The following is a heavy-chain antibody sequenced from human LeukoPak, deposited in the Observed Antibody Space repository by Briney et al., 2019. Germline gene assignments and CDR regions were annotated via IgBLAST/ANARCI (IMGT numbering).Heavy chain of an antibody. J-gene: IGHJ4*02. D-gene: IGHD4-17*01. Sequence: SETLSPTCTVSGGSISSYYWSWIRQPPGKGLEWIGYIYYSGSTNYNPSLKSRVTISVDTSKNQFSLKLSSVTAADTAVYYCARDHDYGDYFDYWGQGTLVTVSS. V-gene: IGHV4-59*01. CDR2: IYYSGST. CDR3: ARDHDYGDYFDY. CDR1: GGSISSYY.